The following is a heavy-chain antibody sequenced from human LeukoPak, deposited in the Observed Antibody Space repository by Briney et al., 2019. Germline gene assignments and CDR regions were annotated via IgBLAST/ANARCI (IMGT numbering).Heavy chain of an antibody. J-gene: IGHJ4*02. V-gene: IGHV3-53*01. CDR2: IYSGGST. CDR3: ARDIGSSASY. D-gene: IGHD1-26*01. Sequence: PGGSLRLSCAASGFTVSSNYMSWVRQAPGKGLVWVSVIYSGGSTYYADSVKGRFTFSRDNSKNTLYLQMNSLRAEDTAVYYCARDIGSSASYWGQGTLVTVSS. CDR1: GFTVSSNY.